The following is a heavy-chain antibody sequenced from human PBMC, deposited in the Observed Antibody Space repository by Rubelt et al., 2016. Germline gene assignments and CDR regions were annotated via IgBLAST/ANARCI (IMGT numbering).Heavy chain of an antibody. CDR1: AGSFSGYY. V-gene: IGHV4-34*01. CDR2: INHSGST. J-gene: IGHJ4*02. CDR3: ARRARYVIFGVVTPGCFDY. D-gene: IGHD3-3*01. Sequence: QEQLQQWGAGLLKPSETLSLTCAVYAGSFSGYYWSWIRQPPGKGLEWIGGINHSGSTDYNPSLKSRVTISVNTSKNQFSLKLTLAPAADTAVYFCARRARYVIFGVVTPGCFDYWGQGTLVTVSS.